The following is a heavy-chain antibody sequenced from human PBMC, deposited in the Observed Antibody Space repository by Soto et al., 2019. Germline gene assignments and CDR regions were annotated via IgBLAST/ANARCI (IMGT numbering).Heavy chain of an antibody. CDR1: GFTFSSYA. V-gene: IGHV3-30*04. CDR3: AKGSQIDYSNYYYGMDV. Sequence: GGSLRLSCAASGFTFSSYAMHWVRQAPGKGLEWVAVISDDGSNKYYADSVKGRFTISRDNSKNTLYLQMNSLRAEDTAVYYCAKGSQIDYSNYYYGMDVWGQGTTVTVSS. J-gene: IGHJ6*02. D-gene: IGHD4-4*01. CDR2: ISDDGSNK.